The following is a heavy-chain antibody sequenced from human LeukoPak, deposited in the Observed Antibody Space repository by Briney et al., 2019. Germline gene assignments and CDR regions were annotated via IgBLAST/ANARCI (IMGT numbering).Heavy chain of an antibody. V-gene: IGHV3-66*01. CDR3: ARIVAGGAFDI. CDR2: IYSGGST. J-gene: IGHJ3*02. CDR1: GFTVSSNY. Sequence: GGSLRLSCAASGFTVSSNYMTWVRQAPGKGLEWVSVIYSGGSTYYADSVKGRFAISRDNSKNTLYLQMNSLRAEDTAVYYCARIVAGGAFDIWGQGTMVTVSS. D-gene: IGHD1-26*01.